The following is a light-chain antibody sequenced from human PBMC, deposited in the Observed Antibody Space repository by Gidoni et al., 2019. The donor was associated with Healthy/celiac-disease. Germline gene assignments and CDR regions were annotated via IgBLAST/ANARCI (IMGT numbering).Light chain of an antibody. CDR1: KDISNY. CDR2: DAS. J-gene: IGKJ3*01. Sequence: DIQMTQSPSSLSASVGDRVTITCQASKDISNYLNWYQQKPVKAPKLLIYDASNLETGVPSRFSGSGSGTDFTFTISRLQPEEIAKYYCQQYDNLPFTFGPGTKVEIK. V-gene: IGKV1-33*01. CDR3: QQYDNLPFT.